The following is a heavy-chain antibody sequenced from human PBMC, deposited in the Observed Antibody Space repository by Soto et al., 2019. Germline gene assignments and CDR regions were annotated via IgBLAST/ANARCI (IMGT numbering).Heavy chain of an antibody. CDR3: AKVMGSTSSTANFDY. CDR1: GFTFSSYG. J-gene: IGHJ4*02. D-gene: IGHD3-10*01. CDR2: ISYSGGST. Sequence: GGSLRLSCAGSGFTFSSYGMQWVRQAPGKGLEWVASISYSGGSTNYADSVRGRFTISRDNSKNTLSLQMTSLRAEDTAVYYCAKVMGSTSSTANFDYWGRGTLVTVSS. V-gene: IGHV3-23*01.